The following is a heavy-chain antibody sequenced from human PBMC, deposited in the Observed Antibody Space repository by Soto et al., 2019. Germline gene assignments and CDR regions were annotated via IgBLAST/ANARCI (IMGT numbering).Heavy chain of an antibody. V-gene: IGHV1-18*01. CDR2: ISAYNGNT. CDR1: GYTFTSYG. Sequence: ASVKVSCKASGYTFTSYGISWVRQAPGQGLEWMGWISAYNGNTNYAQKLQGRVTMTTDTSTSTAYMELRSLGSDDTAVYYCARDCSGGSCYALHCHSYYSMVLCSTGIPVTVS. CDR3: ARDCSGGSCYALHCHSYYSMVL. D-gene: IGHD2-15*01. J-gene: IGHJ6*03.